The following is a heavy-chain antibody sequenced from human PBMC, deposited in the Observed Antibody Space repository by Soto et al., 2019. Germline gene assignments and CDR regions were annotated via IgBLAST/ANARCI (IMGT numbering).Heavy chain of an antibody. CDR2: IDPSDSYT. CDR1: GYSFTSYW. Sequence: EVQLVQSGAEVKTPGESLRISCKGSGYSFTSYWISWVRQMPGKGLEWMGRIDPSDSYTNYSPSFQGHVTISADKSISTAYLQWSSRKASDTAMYYCARYYYDSSGYYPSFDYWGHGTLVTVAS. V-gene: IGHV5-10-1*03. CDR3: ARYYYDSSGYYPSFDY. D-gene: IGHD3-22*01. J-gene: IGHJ4*01.